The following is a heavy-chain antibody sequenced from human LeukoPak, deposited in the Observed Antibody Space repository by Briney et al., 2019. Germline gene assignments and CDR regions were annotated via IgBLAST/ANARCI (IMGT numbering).Heavy chain of an antibody. CDR3: ARVRCSGGGCFYNFDY. D-gene: IGHD2-15*01. J-gene: IGHJ4*02. CDR1: GFTFSTYS. Sequence: GGSLRLSCAASGFTFSTYSMNWVRQAPGKGLEWVSSLSSSSTYVYYADSVKGRFTISGDNAKNSLYLQMNSLRAEDTAVYYCARVRCSGGGCFYNFDYWGQGSLVTVSS. CDR2: LSSSSTYV. V-gene: IGHV3-21*01.